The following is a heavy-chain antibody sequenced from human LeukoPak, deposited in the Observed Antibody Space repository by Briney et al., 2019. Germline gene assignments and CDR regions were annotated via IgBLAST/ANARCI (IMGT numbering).Heavy chain of an antibody. CDR2: IGGSGATT. V-gene: IGHV3-23*01. J-gene: IGHJ4*02. CDR1: SFTYVSYA. Sequence: PGGSLRLSCEASSFTYVSYAMTWVRQAPGKGLEWVSSIGGSGATTYYADSVKGRFTVSADNSKNTLYLQMNSLRAEDTAVYYCAFIPVGGLVISNSDYWGQGTRVTVSS. CDR3: AFIPVGGLVISNSDY. D-gene: IGHD3/OR15-3a*01.